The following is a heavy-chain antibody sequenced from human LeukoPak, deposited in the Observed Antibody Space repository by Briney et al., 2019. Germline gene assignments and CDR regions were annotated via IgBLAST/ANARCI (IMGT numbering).Heavy chain of an antibody. CDR2: ISSSGSTI. V-gene: IGHV3-48*03. CDR3: AIMAVFRGVGRGDDY. Sequence: GGSLRLSCAASGFTFSSYEMNWVRQAPGKGLEWVSYISSSGSTIYYADSVMGRFTISRDNAKNSLYLQMNSLRAEDTAVYYCAIMAVFRGVGRGDDYWGQGTLVTVSS. D-gene: IGHD3-10*01. CDR1: GFTFSSYE. J-gene: IGHJ4*02.